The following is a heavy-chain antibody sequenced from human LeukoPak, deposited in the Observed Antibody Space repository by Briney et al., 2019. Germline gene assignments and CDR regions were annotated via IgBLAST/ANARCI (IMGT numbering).Heavy chain of an antibody. D-gene: IGHD5-24*01. J-gene: IGHJ4*02. Sequence: SETLSLTCVVNGGSFSPYYWSWIRQAPGKGLTWIGEINHGGSSRYNPSLMSRVTISVDTSKNQFSLKLSSVTAADTAVYYCASLGWLQPVDYWGQGTLVTVSS. CDR3: ASLGWLQPVDY. CDR1: GGSFSPYY. CDR2: INHGGSS. V-gene: IGHV4-34*01.